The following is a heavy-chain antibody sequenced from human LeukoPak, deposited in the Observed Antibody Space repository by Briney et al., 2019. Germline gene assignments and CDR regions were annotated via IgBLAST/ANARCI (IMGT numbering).Heavy chain of an antibody. CDR1: GFTFSSYG. V-gene: IGHV3-30*18. CDR3: AKDPAALDCSGWYYFDY. CDR2: ISYDGSNK. J-gene: IGHJ4*02. Sequence: GGSLRLSCAASGFTFSSYGMHWVRQAPGKGLEWVAVISYDGSNKYYADSVKGRFTISRDNSKNTLYLQMNSLRAEDTAVYYCAKDPAALDCSGWYYFDYWGQGTLVTVSS. D-gene: IGHD6-19*01.